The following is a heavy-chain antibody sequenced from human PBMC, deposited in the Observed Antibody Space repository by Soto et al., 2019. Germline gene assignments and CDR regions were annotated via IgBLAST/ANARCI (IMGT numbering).Heavy chain of an antibody. CDR3: ARLGGRVVVVADNWFDP. V-gene: IGHV1-8*01. J-gene: IGHJ5*02. CDR1: GYTFTSYD. CDR2: MNPNSGNT. D-gene: IGHD2-15*01. Sequence: ASVKVSCKASGYTFTSYDINWVRQATGQGLEWMGWMNPNSGNTGYAQKFQGRVTMTRNTSISTAYMELSSLRSEDTAVYYCARLGGRVVVVADNWFDPWGQGTLVTVS.